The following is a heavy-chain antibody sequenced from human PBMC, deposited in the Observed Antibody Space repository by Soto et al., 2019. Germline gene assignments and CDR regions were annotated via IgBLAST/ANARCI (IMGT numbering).Heavy chain of an antibody. V-gene: IGHV1-2*04. Sequence: ASVKVSCKASGYTFTGYYMHWVRQAPGQGLEWMGWINPNSGGTNYAQKFQGWVTMTRDTSISTAYMELSRLRSDDTAVYYCARGFYSGSSDVRDAFDIWGQGTMVTVSS. D-gene: IGHD1-26*01. CDR2: INPNSGGT. CDR3: ARGFYSGSSDVRDAFDI. CDR1: GYTFTGYY. J-gene: IGHJ3*02.